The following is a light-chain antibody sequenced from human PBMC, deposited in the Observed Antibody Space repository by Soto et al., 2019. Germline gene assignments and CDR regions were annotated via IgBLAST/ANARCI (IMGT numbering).Light chain of an antibody. CDR3: QQRSNWPPT. CDR2: DAS. V-gene: IGKV3-11*01. Sequence: EIVLTQSPATLSLSPGERATLSCRASQSVSSYIAWHQQKPGQAPRLLIYDASNRATGIPARFSGSGSGTDFTLTISSLEPEDFAVYYCQQRSNWPPTFGQGTKVEIK. CDR1: QSVSSY. J-gene: IGKJ1*01.